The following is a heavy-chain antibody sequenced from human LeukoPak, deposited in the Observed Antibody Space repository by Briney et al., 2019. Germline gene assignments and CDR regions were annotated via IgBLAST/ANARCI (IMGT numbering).Heavy chain of an antibody. D-gene: IGHD3-10*01. CDR2: INSDGSST. Sequence: GGSLRLSCAASGFTFSSYWMHWVRQAPGKGLVWFSRINSDGSSTSYADSVKGRFTISRDNAKNTLYLQMNSLRAEDTAVYYCARGVPFSYWGQGTLVTVSS. CDR1: GFTFSSYW. V-gene: IGHV3-74*01. J-gene: IGHJ4*02. CDR3: ARGVPFSY.